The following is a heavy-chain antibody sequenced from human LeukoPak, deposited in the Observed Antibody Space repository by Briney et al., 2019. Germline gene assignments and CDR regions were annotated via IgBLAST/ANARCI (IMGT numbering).Heavy chain of an antibody. V-gene: IGHV3-30-3*01. CDR1: GFTFSSYA. CDR2: ISYDGSNK. Sequence: GGSLRLSCAASGFTFSSYAMHWVRQAPGKGLEWVAVISYDGSNKYYADSVKGRFTISRDNSKNTLYLKMNSLRAEDTAVYYCARCFRELYYYYGMDVWGQGTTVTVSS. J-gene: IGHJ6*02. D-gene: IGHD1-7*01. CDR3: ARCFRELYYYYGMDV.